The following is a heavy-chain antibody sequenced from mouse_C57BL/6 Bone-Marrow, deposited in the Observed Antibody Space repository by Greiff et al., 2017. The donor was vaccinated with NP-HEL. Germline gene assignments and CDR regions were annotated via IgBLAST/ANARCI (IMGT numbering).Heavy chain of an antibody. J-gene: IGHJ1*03. CDR3: TRSNWDEGWYFEV. V-gene: IGHV1-5*01. D-gene: IGHD4-1*01. CDR2: IYPGNSDT. Sequence: EVQLVESGTVLARPGASVKMSCKTSGYTFTSYWMHWVKQRPGQGLEWIGAIYPGNSDTSYNQKFKGKAKLTAVTSASPAYMELSSLTNEDSAVYYCTRSNWDEGWYFEVWGTGTTGTVSS. CDR1: GYTFTSYW.